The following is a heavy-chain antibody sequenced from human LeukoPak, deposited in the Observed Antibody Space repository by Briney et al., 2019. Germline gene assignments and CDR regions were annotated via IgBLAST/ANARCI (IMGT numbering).Heavy chain of an antibody. V-gene: IGHV1-69*06. CDR3: ASEDGYSSSWYHFDY. CDR1: GGTFSSYA. D-gene: IGHD6-13*01. CDR2: IIPIFGTA. J-gene: IGHJ4*02. Sequence: SVKVSCKASGGTFSSYAISWVRQAPGQGLEWMGGIIPIFGTANYAQKFQGRVTITADKSTSTAYMELSSLRSEDTAVYYCASEDGYSSSWYHFDYWGQGTLVTVSS.